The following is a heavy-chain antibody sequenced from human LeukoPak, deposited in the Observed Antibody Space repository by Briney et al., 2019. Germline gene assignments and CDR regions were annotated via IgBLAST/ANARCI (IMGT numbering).Heavy chain of an antibody. CDR2: IYSGGNT. D-gene: IGHD3-10*01. CDR3: ATGLPMVQGVIFGY. V-gene: IGHV3-53*01. CDR1: GFTVSSHY. J-gene: IGHJ4*02. Sequence: GGSLRLSCAASGFTVSSHYMSWVRQAPGKGLEWVSVIYSGGNTYYADSVKGRFTISRDNSMNTLYLQMNSLRAEDTPVYYCATGLPMVQGVIFGYWGQGTLVTVSS.